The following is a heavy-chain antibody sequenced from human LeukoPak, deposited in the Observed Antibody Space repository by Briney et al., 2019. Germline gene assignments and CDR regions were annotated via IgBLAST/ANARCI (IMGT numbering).Heavy chain of an antibody. Sequence: ASVKVSCKASGYTFSNYGISWVRQAPGQGLEWMGWISAYNGDTNYAQKLQGRLTTTTDTSTSTAYMELRSLRSDDTAVYFCARDSGLKDCCGVSCYRAFDIWGQGTMITVSS. CDR1: GYTFSNYG. V-gene: IGHV1-18*01. D-gene: IGHD2-15*01. CDR2: ISAYNGDT. CDR3: ARDSGLKDCCGVSCYRAFDI. J-gene: IGHJ3*02.